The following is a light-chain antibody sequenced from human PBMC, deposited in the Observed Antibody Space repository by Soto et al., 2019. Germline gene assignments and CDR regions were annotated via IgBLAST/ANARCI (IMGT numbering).Light chain of an antibody. V-gene: IGLV2-14*03. CDR1: INDVGGYNY. CDR3: SSSTSSTSYV. J-gene: IGLJ1*01. Sequence: QSVLTQPASASGSPGQSVTISCAGTINDVGGYNYVSWYQSHPGKAPQLMIYDVSNRPSGVPDRFSGSKSGNTASLTISGLQAEDEADYDCSSSTSSTSYVFGTGTKVTVL. CDR2: DVS.